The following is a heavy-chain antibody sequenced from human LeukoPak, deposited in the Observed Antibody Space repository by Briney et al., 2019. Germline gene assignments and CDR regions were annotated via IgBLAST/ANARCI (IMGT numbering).Heavy chain of an antibody. Sequence: ASVKVSRKPSGYTFTAYHMHWVRQAPGQGLEWMGRIIPNSGATNYAQNFQDRVALTRDTSISTAYMELSRLRPDDTAVYFCARGISGGFDIWGQGTMVTVSS. V-gene: IGHV1-2*06. CDR1: GYTFTAYH. CDR3: ARGISGGFDI. D-gene: IGHD2-21*01. J-gene: IGHJ3*02. CDR2: IIPNSGAT.